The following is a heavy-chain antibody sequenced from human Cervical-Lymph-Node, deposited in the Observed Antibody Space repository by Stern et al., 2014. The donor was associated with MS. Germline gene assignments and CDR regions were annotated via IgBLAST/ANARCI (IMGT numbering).Heavy chain of an antibody. CDR3: ATLGGLKYGYFEY. Sequence: VQLVESGAEVRKPGCSVKVSCKASGDTYAINWVRQAPGQGLEWMGGIVPVFHSSNYAPKFQGRVTITADTSTNTVYMELNSLKSQDTAIYYCATLGGLKYGYFEYWGQGTLVTVSS. J-gene: IGHJ4*02. CDR2: IVPVFHSS. V-gene: IGHV1-69*06. CDR1: GDTYA. D-gene: IGHD3-10*01.